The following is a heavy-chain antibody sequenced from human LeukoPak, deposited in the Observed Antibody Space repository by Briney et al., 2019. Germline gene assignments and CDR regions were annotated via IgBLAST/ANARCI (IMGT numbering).Heavy chain of an antibody. J-gene: IGHJ3*02. D-gene: IGHD3-22*01. CDR1: GFTFSSYG. Sequence: GGSLRLSCAASGFTFSSYGMHWVRQAPGKGLEWVAVISYDGSNKYYADSVKGRFTISRDNSKNTLYLQMNSLRAEDTAVYYCADSSGTGGDAFDIWGQGTMVTVSS. V-gene: IGHV3-30*03. CDR3: ADSSGTGGDAFDI. CDR2: ISYDGSNK.